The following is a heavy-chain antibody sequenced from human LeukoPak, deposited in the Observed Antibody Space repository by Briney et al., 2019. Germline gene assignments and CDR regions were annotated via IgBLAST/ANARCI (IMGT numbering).Heavy chain of an antibody. V-gene: IGHV4-39*01. J-gene: IGHJ4*02. Sequence: SETLSLTCIVSGGSISGYYWGWVRQPPGKGLEWIGCIYYSGITYYNPSLKSRVTISVDTSKNQFSLKLSSVTAADTAVYYCARQYSSGWYVFDYWGQGTLVTVSS. CDR2: IYYSGIT. D-gene: IGHD6-19*01. CDR1: GGSISGYY. CDR3: ARQYSSGWYVFDY.